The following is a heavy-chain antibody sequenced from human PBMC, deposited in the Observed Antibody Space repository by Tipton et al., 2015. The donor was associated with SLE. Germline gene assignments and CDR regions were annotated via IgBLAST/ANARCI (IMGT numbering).Heavy chain of an antibody. CDR2: ISSSGSTI. V-gene: IGHV3-48*03. CDR3: AKDLDEMDAFDI. D-gene: IGHD5-24*01. Sequence: SLRLSCAASGFTFSNYEMSWVRQAPGKGLEWVSDISSSGSTIYYADSVKGRFTISRDNAKNSLYLQMNSLRAEDTAVYYCAKDLDEMDAFDIWGQGTMVTVSS. J-gene: IGHJ3*02. CDR1: GFTFSNYE.